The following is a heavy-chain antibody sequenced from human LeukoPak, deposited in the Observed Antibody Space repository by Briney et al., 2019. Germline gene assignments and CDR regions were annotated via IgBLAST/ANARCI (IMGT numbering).Heavy chain of an antibody. D-gene: IGHD3-10*01. CDR1: GGSISSGGYY. J-gene: IGHJ6*02. CDR3: ARGRLLWFGELSGRHYYYYGMDV. Sequence: SETLSLTCTVSGGSISSGGYYWSWIRQHPGKGLEWIGYIYYSGSTNYNPSLKSRVTISVDTSKNQFSLKLSSVTAADTAVYYCARGRLLWFGELSGRHYYYYGMDVWGQGTTVTVSS. CDR2: IYYSGST. V-gene: IGHV4-31*03.